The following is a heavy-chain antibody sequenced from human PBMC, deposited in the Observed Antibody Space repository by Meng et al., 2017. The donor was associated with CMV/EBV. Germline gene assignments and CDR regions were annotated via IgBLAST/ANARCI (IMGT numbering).Heavy chain of an antibody. J-gene: IGHJ4*01. Sequence: QVQLVQSGVEVKKPGASVKVSCKASGYTFTGYGISWVRQAPGQGLEWMGWISVYNGHTNFAQNLQGRVTMTTDTSTSTAYVELRSLRSDDTAIYYCARGVPLGIIYSFDYWGQGTLVTV. V-gene: IGHV1-18*01. D-gene: IGHD2-21*01. CDR3: ARGVPLGIIYSFDY. CDR1: GYTFTGYG. CDR2: ISVYNGHT.